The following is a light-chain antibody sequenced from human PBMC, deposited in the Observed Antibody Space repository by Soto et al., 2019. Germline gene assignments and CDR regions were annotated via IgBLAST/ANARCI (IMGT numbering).Light chain of an antibody. CDR2: AAS. V-gene: IGKV1-27*01. CDR3: QKYNSAPHT. CDR1: QGISNY. Sequence: DIQMTQSPSSLSASVGDRVTITCRANQGISNYLAWYQQKPGKVPKLLIYAASTLQSGVPSRFSGSGSGTDFTLTISSLQPEDVATYYCQKYNSAPHTCGPGNKVDIK. J-gene: IGKJ3*01.